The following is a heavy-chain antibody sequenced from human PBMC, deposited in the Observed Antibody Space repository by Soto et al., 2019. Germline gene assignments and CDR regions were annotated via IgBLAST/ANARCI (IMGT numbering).Heavy chain of an antibody. D-gene: IGHD2-15*01. Sequence: EVQLVESGGGLVKPGGSLRLSCAASGFTFSNALMTWVRQAPGKGLEWVGRIKSKSDGATTDYAAPVRGRFIISRDDSKNTLYLQMNSLKTEDTAVYYCISHSPEDMIRTWGQGTLVTVSS. CDR3: ISHSPEDMIRT. CDR1: GFTFSNAL. CDR2: IKSKSDGATT. V-gene: IGHV3-15*01. J-gene: IGHJ4*02.